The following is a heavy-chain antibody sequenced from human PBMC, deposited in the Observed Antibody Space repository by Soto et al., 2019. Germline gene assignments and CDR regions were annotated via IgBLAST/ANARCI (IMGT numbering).Heavy chain of an antibody. Sequence: PSETLSLTCAVYGGSFSGHYWSWIRPPPGKGLEWIGEINHSGSTNYNPSLKSRVTISVDTSKNQFSLKLSSVTAADTAVYYCARGGPVAGTLPFDYWGQGTLVTVSS. V-gene: IGHV4-34*01. CDR3: ARGGPVAGTLPFDY. D-gene: IGHD6-19*01. CDR1: GGSFSGHY. CDR2: INHSGST. J-gene: IGHJ4*02.